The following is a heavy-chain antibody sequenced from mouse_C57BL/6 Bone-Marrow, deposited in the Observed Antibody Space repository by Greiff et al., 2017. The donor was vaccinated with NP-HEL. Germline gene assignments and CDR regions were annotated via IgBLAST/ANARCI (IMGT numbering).Heavy chain of an antibody. CDR1: GYTFTSYW. J-gene: IGHJ3*01. Sequence: VQLQQPGAELVMPGASVKLSCKASGYTFTSYWMHWVKQRPGQGLEWIGAIDPSDSYTNYNQKFKGKSTLTVDKSSSTAYMQLSSLTSEDSAVYYCAFLFAYWGQGTLVTVSA. CDR3: AFLFAY. V-gene: IGHV1-69*01. CDR2: IDPSDSYT.